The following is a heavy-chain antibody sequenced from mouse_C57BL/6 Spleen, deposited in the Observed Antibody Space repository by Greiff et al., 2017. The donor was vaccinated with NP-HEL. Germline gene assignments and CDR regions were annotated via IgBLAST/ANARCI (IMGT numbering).Heavy chain of an antibody. J-gene: IGHJ4*01. Sequence: EVQLQQSGPELVKPGASVKISCKASGYTFTDYYMNWVKQSHGKSLEWIGDITPNNGGTSYNQKFKGQATLTVDKSSSTAYMELRSLTSEDSAVYYCARLEYYYGSSYPYAMDYWGQGTSVTVSS. CDR1: GYTFTDYY. V-gene: IGHV1-26*01. CDR3: ARLEYYYGSSYPYAMDY. D-gene: IGHD1-1*01. CDR2: ITPNNGGT.